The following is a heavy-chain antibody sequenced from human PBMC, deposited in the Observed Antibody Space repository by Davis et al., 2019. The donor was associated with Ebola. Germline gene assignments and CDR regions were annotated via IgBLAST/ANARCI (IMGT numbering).Heavy chain of an antibody. J-gene: IGHJ4*02. Sequence: ASVKVSCKASGYTFTGYYMHWVRQAPGQGLEWMGWINPNSGGTNYAQKLQGRVTMTTDTSTSTAYMELRSLRSDDTAVYYCARGAGVGAPPDYWGQGTLVTVSS. CDR2: INPNSGGT. D-gene: IGHD1-26*01. V-gene: IGHV1-2*02. CDR3: ARGAGVGAPPDY. CDR1: GYTFTGYY.